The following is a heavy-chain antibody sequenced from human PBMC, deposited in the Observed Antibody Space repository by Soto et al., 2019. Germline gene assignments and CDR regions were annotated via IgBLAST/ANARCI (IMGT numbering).Heavy chain of an antibody. CDR3: ARKSSDRYFDY. J-gene: IGHJ4*02. CDR2: IYYSGST. D-gene: IGHD6-19*01. V-gene: IGHV4-59*01. CDR1: GGSISSYY. Sequence: ASETLSLTCTVSGGSISSYYWSWIRQPPGKGLEWIGYIYYSGSTNYNPSLKSRVTISVDTSKNQFSLKLSSVTAADTAVYYCARKSSDRYFDYWGQGTLVTVSS.